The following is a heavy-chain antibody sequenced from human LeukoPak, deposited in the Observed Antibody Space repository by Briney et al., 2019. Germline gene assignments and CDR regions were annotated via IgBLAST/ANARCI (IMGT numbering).Heavy chain of an antibody. J-gene: IGHJ4*02. D-gene: IGHD3-10*01. CDR3: ARGYGSGSYLDY. CDR2: ISYDGSNK. Sequence: PGGSLRLSCSASGFTFSNYAMHWVRQAPGKGLEWVALISYDGSNKYYADSVKGRFTISRDNSKNTLYLQMNSLRAEDTAVYYCARGYGSGSYLDYWGQGTLVTVSS. V-gene: IGHV3-30-3*01. CDR1: GFTFSNYA.